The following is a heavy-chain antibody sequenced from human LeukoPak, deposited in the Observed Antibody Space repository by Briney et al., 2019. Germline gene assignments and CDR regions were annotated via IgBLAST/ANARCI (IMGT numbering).Heavy chain of an antibody. CDR1: GYTFTSYY. V-gene: IGHV1-46*01. J-gene: IGHJ3*02. CDR2: INPSGGST. D-gene: IGHD5-24*01. Sequence: EASVTVSCKASGYTFTSYYMHWVRQAPGQGLEWMGIINPSGGSTSYAQKFQGRVTMTRDTSISTAYMELSRLRSDDTAVYYCARDRRGPWRAFDIWGQGTMVTVSS. CDR3: ARDRRGPWRAFDI.